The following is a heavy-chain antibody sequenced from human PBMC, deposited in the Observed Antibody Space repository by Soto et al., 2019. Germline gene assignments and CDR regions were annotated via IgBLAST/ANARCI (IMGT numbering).Heavy chain of an antibody. CDR2: ISAYNGNT. V-gene: IGHV1-18*01. Sequence: ASVKVSCKASGYTFTSYGISWVRQAPGQGLEWMGWISAYNGNTNYAQKLQGRVTMTTDTSTSTAYMELRSLRSDDTAVYYCAKDLKRGLRGYAFDIWGQGTMVTVSS. CDR1: GYTFTSYG. D-gene: IGHD2-21*02. J-gene: IGHJ3*02. CDR3: AKDLKRGLRGYAFDI.